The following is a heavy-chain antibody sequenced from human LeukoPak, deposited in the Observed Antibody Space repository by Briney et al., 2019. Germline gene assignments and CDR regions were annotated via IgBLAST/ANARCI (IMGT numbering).Heavy chain of an antibody. J-gene: IGHJ5*02. CDR2: IYYSGST. D-gene: IGHD6-13*01. Sequence: SETLSLTCTVSGGSISSYYWSWIRQPPGKGLEWIGYIYYSGSTNYNPSLKSRVTISVDTSKNQFSLKLSSVTAADTAVYYCARDTAAAGTWFDPWGQGTLVTVPS. V-gene: IGHV4-59*01. CDR1: GGSISSYY. CDR3: ARDTAAAGTWFDP.